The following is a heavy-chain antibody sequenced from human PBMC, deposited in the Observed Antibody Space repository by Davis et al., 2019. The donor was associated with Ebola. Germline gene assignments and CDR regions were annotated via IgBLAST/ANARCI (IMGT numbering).Heavy chain of an antibody. D-gene: IGHD1-26*01. CDR2: ISYDGSNK. V-gene: IGHV3-30*18. J-gene: IGHJ4*02. CDR3: AKDLPPYGWEPARGYYFDY. CDR1: GFTFSSYG. Sequence: GESLKISCAASGFTFSSYGMHWVRQAPGKGLEWVAVISYDGSNKYYADSVKGRFTISRDNSKNTLYLQMNSLRAEDTAVYYCAKDLPPYGWEPARGYYFDYWGQGTLVTVSS.